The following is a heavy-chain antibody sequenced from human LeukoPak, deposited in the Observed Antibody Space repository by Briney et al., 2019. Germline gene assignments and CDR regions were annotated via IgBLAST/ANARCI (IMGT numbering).Heavy chain of an antibody. J-gene: IGHJ4*02. D-gene: IGHD6-19*01. CDR3: ARITDPDYRSGWSGADY. CDR2: ISHGGTT. V-gene: IGHV4-4*02. Sequence: PSETLSLTCGVSGGSIDITNYWSWVRQAPGKGLEWIGEISHGGTTNYNPSLRSRVAMSLDRANNQFSLSLTSVTAADTAVYYCARITDPDYRSGWSGADYWGRGTQVTVSA. CDR1: GGSIDITNY.